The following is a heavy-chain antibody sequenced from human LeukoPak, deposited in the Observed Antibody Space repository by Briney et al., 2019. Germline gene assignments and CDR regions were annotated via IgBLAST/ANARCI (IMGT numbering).Heavy chain of an antibody. J-gene: IGHJ4*02. CDR2: KNPNSGNS. CDR1: GYTFTNYD. Sequence: ASVKVSCKASGYTFTNYDINWVRQATGQGLEWMGYKNPNSGNSAYAQKFQGRVTITTDASITTAYMELSGLRSEDTALYYCAREGLNYWGQGTLVTVSS. V-gene: IGHV1-8*01. CDR3: AREGLNY.